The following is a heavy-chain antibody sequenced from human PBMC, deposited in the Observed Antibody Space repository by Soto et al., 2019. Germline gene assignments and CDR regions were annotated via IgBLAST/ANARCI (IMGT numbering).Heavy chain of an antibody. V-gene: IGHV4-39*01. CDR2: IYYSGGT. CDR3: ARSLKWEFLT. J-gene: IGHJ5*02. Sequence: SETLSLTCTVSGDSISSSSYYWGWIRQPPGKGLEWIGSIYYSGGTYYNPSLKSRVTISVDTSKNQFSLKLSSVTAADTAVYYCARSLKWEFLTWGQGTLVTVSS. D-gene: IGHD1-26*01. CDR1: GDSISSSSYY.